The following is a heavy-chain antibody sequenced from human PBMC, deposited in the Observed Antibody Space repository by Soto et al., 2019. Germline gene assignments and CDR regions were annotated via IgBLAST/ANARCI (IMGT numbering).Heavy chain of an antibody. CDR3: ARDMGQLASTYYYYYGMDV. J-gene: IGHJ6*02. CDR2: ISSSGSTI. D-gene: IGHD6-6*01. V-gene: IGHV3-11*01. CDR1: GFTFSDYY. Sequence: GPLLRPCAGSGFTFSDYYMSWIRQAPGKGLEWVSYISSSGSTIYYADSVKGRFTISRDNAKNSLYLQMNSLRAEDTAVYYCARDMGQLASTYYYYYGMDVWGQGTTVTVYS.